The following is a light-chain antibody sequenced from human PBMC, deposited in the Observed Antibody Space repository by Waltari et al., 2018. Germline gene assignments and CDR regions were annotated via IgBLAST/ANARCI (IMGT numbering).Light chain of an antibody. CDR2: EGV. J-gene: IGLJ1*01. CDR3: CSYAGGSTFV. Sequence: QSALTQPASVSGSPGQSIPISCTGTRIDVGGYYLVSWYQQHPNKAPKLIIDEGVKRPLGVSNRFSGSKSGNTASLTISGLQAEDEADYYCCSYAGGSTFVFGTGTEVTVL. CDR1: RIDVGGYYL. V-gene: IGLV2-23*03.